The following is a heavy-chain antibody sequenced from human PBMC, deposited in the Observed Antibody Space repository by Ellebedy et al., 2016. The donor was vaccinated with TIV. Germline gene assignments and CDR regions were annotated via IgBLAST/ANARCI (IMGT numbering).Heavy chain of an antibody. V-gene: IGHV4-39*07. CDR1: GGSISTSSYF. D-gene: IGHD1-26*01. CDR3: ARGRGGSYSIPFDY. CDR2: IYYRGST. Sequence: GSLRLXXTVSGGSISTSSYFWGWIRQPPGKGLEWIGNIYYRGSTYYNPSLKSRVTISVHTSKNQFSLKLSSVTAADTAVYYCARGRGGSYSIPFDYWGQGTLVTVSS. J-gene: IGHJ4*02.